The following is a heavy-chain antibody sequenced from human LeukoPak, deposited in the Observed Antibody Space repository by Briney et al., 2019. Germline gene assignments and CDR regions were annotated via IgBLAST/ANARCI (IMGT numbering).Heavy chain of an antibody. CDR2: IRFDGSNQ. D-gene: IGHD5-18*01. Sequence: GGSLRLSCAASEFTFNSYAMSWVRQAPGKGLEWVASIRFDGSNQYYTDSVKGRFTISRDNSNNTLFLQMNNLRGDDTAVYLCAKGYGESHFDSWGQGTLVTVSS. J-gene: IGHJ4*02. V-gene: IGHV3-30*02. CDR1: EFTFNSYA. CDR3: AKGYGESHFDS.